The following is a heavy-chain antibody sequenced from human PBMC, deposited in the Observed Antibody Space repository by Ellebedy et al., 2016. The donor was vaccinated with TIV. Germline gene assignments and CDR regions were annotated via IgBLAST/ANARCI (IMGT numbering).Heavy chain of an antibody. J-gene: IGHJ4*02. Sequence: GESLKISXAASGFSLSTYTMNWVRQAPGKGLEWVSSITSSSSYIYYADSLRGRFTISRDNAKNSLYLQMNSLSPEDTAVYYCAREKDGYNCFDYWGQGTRVTVSS. V-gene: IGHV3-21*01. CDR3: AREKDGYNCFDY. D-gene: IGHD5-24*01. CDR2: ITSSSSYI. CDR1: GFSLSTYT.